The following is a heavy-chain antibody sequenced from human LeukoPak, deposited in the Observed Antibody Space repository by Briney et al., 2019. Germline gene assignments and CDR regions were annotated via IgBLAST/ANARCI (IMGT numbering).Heavy chain of an antibody. Sequence: PSQTLSLTCTVSGGSISSGGYYWSWIRQHPGKGLEWIGYISYSGSTYYNPSLKSRATISVDTSKNQFSLKLSSVTAADTAVYYCARAPSIVGASHFDYWGQGTLVTVSS. CDR2: ISYSGST. D-gene: IGHD1-26*01. CDR3: ARAPSIVGASHFDY. V-gene: IGHV4-31*03. CDR1: GGSISSGGYY. J-gene: IGHJ4*02.